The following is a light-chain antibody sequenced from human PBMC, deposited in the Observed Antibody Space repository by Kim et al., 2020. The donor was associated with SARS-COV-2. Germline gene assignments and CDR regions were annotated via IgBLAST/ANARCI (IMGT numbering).Light chain of an antibody. CDR2: GTS. CDR3: QQYNRWPPYI. V-gene: IGKV3-15*01. Sequence: EIVMTQSPATLSVSPGERATLSCSTSQSVSTNLAWYQQKPGQAPRLLIYGTSTRATGIPPMFSGSGSGTVFTLTISSLQSEDFAIYYCQQYNRWPPYIFGQGTKLEI. CDR1: QSVSTN. J-gene: IGKJ2*01.